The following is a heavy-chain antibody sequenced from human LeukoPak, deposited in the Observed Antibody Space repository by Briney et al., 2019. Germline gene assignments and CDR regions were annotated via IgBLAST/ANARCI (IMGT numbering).Heavy chain of an antibody. D-gene: IGHD3-3*01. CDR2: MTSDGGGT. CDR1: GFTFSSYA. CDR3: AREAYYDGFDP. J-gene: IGHJ5*02. V-gene: IGHV3-23*01. Sequence: GGSLRLSCAASGFTFSSYALSWVRQAPGKGLEWVSTMTSDGGGTYSADSVKGRFTVSRDNSKNTLFLQMTRLRAEDTAVYYCAREAYYDGFDPWGQGTLVTVSS.